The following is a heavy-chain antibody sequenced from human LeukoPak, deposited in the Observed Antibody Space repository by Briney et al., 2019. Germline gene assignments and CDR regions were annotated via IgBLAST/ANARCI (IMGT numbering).Heavy chain of an antibody. V-gene: IGHV4-61*08. CDR1: GGSISRSGYY. CDR2: IYYSGST. CDR3: ARAAAVAGLYYYYYYGMDV. J-gene: IGHJ6*02. D-gene: IGHD6-19*01. Sequence: SETLSLTCTVSGGSISRSGYYWSWIRQHPGKGLEWIGYIYYSGSTYYNPSLKSRVTISVDTSKNQFSLKLSSVTAADTAVYYCARAAAVAGLYYYYYYGMDVWGQGTTVTVSS.